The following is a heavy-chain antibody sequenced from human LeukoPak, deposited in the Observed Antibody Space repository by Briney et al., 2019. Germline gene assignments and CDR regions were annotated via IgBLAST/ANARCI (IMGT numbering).Heavy chain of an antibody. Sequence: SETLSLTFTVSGGSISSYYWGWIRQPAGKGPEWIGRIYTSGSTNYNASLKSRVSMSVDTSKNQFSLKLSSVTAADTAVFYCARENSGSYREFDYWGQGTLVTVSS. D-gene: IGHD1-26*01. CDR2: IYTSGST. J-gene: IGHJ4*02. V-gene: IGHV4-4*07. CDR1: GGSISSYY. CDR3: ARENSGSYREFDY.